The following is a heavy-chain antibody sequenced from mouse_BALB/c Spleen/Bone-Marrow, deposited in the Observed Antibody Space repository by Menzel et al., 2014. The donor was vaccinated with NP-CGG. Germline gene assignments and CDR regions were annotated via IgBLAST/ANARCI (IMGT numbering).Heavy chain of an antibody. CDR2: IDPENGNT. J-gene: IGHJ2*01. V-gene: IGHV14-1*02. D-gene: IGHD1-1*01. Sequence: EVQLQQSGAELVRPGALVKLSCKASGFNIXDYYMHWVKQRPEQGLEWIGWIDPENGNTIYDPKFQGKASITADTSSNTAYLQLSSLTSEDTAVYYCASYYGSSYDYFDYWGQGTTLTVSS. CDR3: ASYYGSSYDYFDY. CDR1: GFNIXDYY.